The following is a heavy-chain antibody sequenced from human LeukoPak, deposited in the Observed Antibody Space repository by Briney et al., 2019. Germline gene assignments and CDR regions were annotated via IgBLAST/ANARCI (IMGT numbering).Heavy chain of an antibody. V-gene: IGHV4-39*01. CDR2: IYYSGST. J-gene: IGHJ4*02. CDR3: ATFLWFGELYGY. Sequence: SETLSLTCTVSGGSISSYYWGWIRQPPGKGLEWIGSIYYSGSTYCNPSLKSRVTISVDTSKNQFSLKLSSVTAADTAVYYCATFLWFGELYGYWGQGTLVTVSS. D-gene: IGHD3-10*01. CDR1: GGSISSYY.